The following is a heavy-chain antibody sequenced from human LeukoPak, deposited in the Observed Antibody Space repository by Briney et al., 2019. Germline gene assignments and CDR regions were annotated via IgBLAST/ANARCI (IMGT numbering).Heavy chain of an antibody. CDR2: ISGSGGST. CDR1: GFTFSSYG. Sequence: PGGSLRLSCAASGFTFSSYGMSWVRQAPGKGLEWVSAISGSGGSTYYADSVKGRFTISRDNSKNTLYLQMNSLRAEDTAVYYCAREGRGLWFGDSVERWFDPWGQGTLVTVSS. J-gene: IGHJ5*02. V-gene: IGHV3-23*01. D-gene: IGHD3-10*01. CDR3: AREGRGLWFGDSVERWFDP.